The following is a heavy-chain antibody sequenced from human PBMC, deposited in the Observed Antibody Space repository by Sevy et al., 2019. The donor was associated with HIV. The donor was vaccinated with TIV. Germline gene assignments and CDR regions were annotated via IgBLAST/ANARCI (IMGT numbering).Heavy chain of an antibody. CDR2: IYYSGST. CDR1: GGSISSYY. J-gene: IGHJ4*02. V-gene: IGHV4-59*01. D-gene: IGHD6-13*01. Sequence: SETLSITCTVSGGSISSYYWSWIRQPPGKGLERIGYIYYSGSTNYNPSLKSRVTISVDTSKNQFSLKLSSVTAADTVVYYCARASYSRSWYYFDYRGSGTLVTVSS. CDR3: ARASYSRSWYYFDY.